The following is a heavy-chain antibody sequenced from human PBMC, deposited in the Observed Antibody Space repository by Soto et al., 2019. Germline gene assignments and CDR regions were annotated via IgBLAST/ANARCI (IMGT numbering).Heavy chain of an antibody. J-gene: IGHJ4*02. CDR2: ISGSGGST. CDR3: AKGDYSGSYDFDY. V-gene: IGHV3-23*01. CDR1: GFTFSSYA. Sequence: EVQLLESGGGLVQPGGSLRLSCAASGFTFSSYAMSWVRQAPGKGLEWVSAISGSGGSTYYADSVKGRFTISRDTSKNTLYLQMNSLRTEDTAVYYCAKGDYSGSYDFDYWGQGTLVTVSS. D-gene: IGHD1-26*01.